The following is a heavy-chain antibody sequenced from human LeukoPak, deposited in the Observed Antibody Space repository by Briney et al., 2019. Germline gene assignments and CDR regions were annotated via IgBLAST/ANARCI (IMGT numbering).Heavy chain of an antibody. D-gene: IGHD3-22*01. V-gene: IGHV3-7*01. Sequence: PGGSLRLSCAASGFTFSSYWMSWVRQAPGKGLEWVANIKQDGSEKYYADSVKGRFTISRDNSKNTLYLQMNSLRAEDTAVYYCAKDPASSSGYFFDYWGQGTLVTVSS. CDR2: IKQDGSEK. CDR3: AKDPASSSGYFFDY. J-gene: IGHJ4*02. CDR1: GFTFSSYW.